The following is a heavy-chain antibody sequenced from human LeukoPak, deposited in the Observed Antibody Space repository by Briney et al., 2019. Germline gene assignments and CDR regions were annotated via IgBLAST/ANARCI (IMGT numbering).Heavy chain of an antibody. CDR2: ISGRGDST. J-gene: IGHJ4*02. CDR3: AKERKGSGYFDY. D-gene: IGHD1-26*01. V-gene: IGHV3-23*01. CDR1: GLTFNSYA. Sequence: GGSLRLSCAASGLTFNSYAMGWVRQAPGRGLEHVSAISGRGDSTYCPDSVKGRFTISRDNSKNTVFLQMNSLRAEDTAVYYCAKERKGSGYFDYWGQGTLVTVSS.